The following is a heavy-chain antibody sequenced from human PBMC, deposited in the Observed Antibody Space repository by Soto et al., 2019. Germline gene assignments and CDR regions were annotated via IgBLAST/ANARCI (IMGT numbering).Heavy chain of an antibody. J-gene: IGHJ6*03. D-gene: IGHD4-4*01. CDR1: GGSFSGYY. Sequence: PSETLSLTCAVYGGSFSGYYWSWIRQPPGKGLEWIGEINHSGSTNYNPSLKSRVTISVDTSKNQFSLKLSSVTAADTAVYYCARGPLRGNYVGYYYYYSMDVWGKGPTVTVSS. CDR2: INHSGST. CDR3: ARGPLRGNYVGYYYYYSMDV. V-gene: IGHV4-34*01.